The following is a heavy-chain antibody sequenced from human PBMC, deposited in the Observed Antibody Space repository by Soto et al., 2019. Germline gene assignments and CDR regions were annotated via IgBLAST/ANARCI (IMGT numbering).Heavy chain of an antibody. CDR2: INAGNGNT. CDR3: ARGPFLWFREPYYFDY. CDR1: GYTFTSYA. V-gene: IGHV1-3*01. D-gene: IGHD3-10*01. J-gene: IGHJ4*02. Sequence: QVQLVQSGAEVKKPGASVKVSCKASGYTFTSYAMHWVRQAPGQRLEWMGWINAGNGNTKYSQKFQGRVTITRDTSASTAYMELSSLRSEDTAVYYCARGPFLWFREPYYFDYWGQGTLVTVSS.